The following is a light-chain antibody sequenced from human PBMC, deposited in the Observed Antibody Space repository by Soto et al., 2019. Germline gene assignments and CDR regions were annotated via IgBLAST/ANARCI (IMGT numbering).Light chain of an antibody. J-gene: IGKJ3*01. CDR1: QSLLHSNGYNY. Sequence: IVMTQSLLSLPVTPGEPASISCRSSQSLLHSNGYNYLDWYLQKPGQSPQLLIYLGSNRASGVPDRFSGSGSGTDFTLKISRVEAEDVGVYYCMQALQTPITFGPGTKVDIK. CDR2: LGS. CDR3: MQALQTPIT. V-gene: IGKV2-28*01.